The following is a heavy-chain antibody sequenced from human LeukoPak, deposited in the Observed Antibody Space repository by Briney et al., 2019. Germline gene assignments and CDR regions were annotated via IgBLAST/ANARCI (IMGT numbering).Heavy chain of an antibody. CDR3: ARAGQLATFDY. V-gene: IGHV3-72*01. CDR1: GFTFSDYY. J-gene: IGHJ4*02. D-gene: IGHD6-13*01. CDR2: IRNKANSHTT. Sequence: GGSLRLSCAASGFTFSDYYMDWVRQAPGKGLEWVGRIRNKANSHTTEYAASVKGRFTISRDDSKNSLYLQMNSLRAEDTAVYYCARAGQLATFDYWGQGTLVTVSS.